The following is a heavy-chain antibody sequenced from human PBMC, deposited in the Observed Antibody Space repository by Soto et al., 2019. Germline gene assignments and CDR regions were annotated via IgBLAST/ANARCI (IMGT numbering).Heavy chain of an antibody. CDR2: INHSGST. J-gene: IGHJ6*03. CDR3: ARVSGAVAVVGENYYYYYMDV. V-gene: IGHV4-34*01. D-gene: IGHD6-19*01. Sequence: PSETLSLTWAVYGGSFSGYYWSWIRQPPGKGLEWIGEINHSGSTNYNPSLKSRVTISVDTSKNQFSLKLSSVTAADTAVYYCARVSGAVAVVGENYYYYYMDVWGKGTTVTVSS. CDR1: GGSFSGYY.